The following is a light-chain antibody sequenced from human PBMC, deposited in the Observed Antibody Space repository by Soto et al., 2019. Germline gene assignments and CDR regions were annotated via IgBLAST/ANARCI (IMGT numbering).Light chain of an antibody. CDR1: SSDVGGYNY. V-gene: IGLV2-14*01. CDR2: EVS. J-gene: IGLJ3*02. CDR3: GSHASGTTMV. Sequence: QSVLTQPASVSGSPGQSITISCTGTSSDVGGYNYVSWYQQHPGKAPKLMIYEVSNRPSGVSNRFSGSKSGNTASLTISGLQAEDEADYYCGSHASGTTMVFGGGTKLTVL.